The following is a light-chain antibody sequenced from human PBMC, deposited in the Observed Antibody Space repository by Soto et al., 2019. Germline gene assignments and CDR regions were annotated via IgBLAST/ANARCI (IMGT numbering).Light chain of an antibody. CDR3: SSYAATNNYV. CDR2: EVT. J-gene: IGLJ1*01. V-gene: IGLV2-8*01. CDR1: SSDVGGYNY. Sequence: QSALTQPASVSGSPGQSITISCTGTSSDVGGYNYVSWYQQHPGKAPKLMIYEVTKRPSGVPDRFSGSKSGNTASLTVSGLQTEDEADYYCSSYAATNNYVFGSGTKVTVL.